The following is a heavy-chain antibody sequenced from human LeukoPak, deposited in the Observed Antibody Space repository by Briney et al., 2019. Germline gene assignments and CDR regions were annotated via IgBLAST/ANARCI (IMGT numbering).Heavy chain of an antibody. J-gene: IGHJ4*02. CDR3: ARHDAGIAARPFDN. Sequence: SETLSLTCTVSGGSISTYYWSWIRRPPGKGLEWIAYIYASGPTNYNPSLKSRITISVDTSKNQFSLKLSSVTAADTAVYYCARHDAGIAARPFDNWGQGTLVTVSS. CDR2: IYASGPT. CDR1: GGSISTYY. V-gene: IGHV4-4*09. D-gene: IGHD6-6*01.